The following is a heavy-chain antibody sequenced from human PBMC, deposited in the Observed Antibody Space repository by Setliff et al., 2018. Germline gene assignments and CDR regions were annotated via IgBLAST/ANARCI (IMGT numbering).Heavy chain of an antibody. CDR3: VRDRHSFVVPPEEAWFDP. CDR1: GYTFSNFG. J-gene: IGHJ5*02. D-gene: IGHD2-2*01. CDR2: ISAYNGNT. Sequence: ASVKVSCKASGYTFSNFGFSWVRQAPGQGLEWMGWISAYNGNTNYAQRLRGRVTMTTDTSTNTAYMELRSLTSDDTAIYYCVRDRHSFVVPPEEAWFDPWGQGTLVAVSS. V-gene: IGHV1-18*01.